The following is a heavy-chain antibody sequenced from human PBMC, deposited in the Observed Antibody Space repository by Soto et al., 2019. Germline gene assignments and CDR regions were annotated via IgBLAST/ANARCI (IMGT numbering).Heavy chain of an antibody. CDR3: ARHPREYSSGWYGAEGLDY. J-gene: IGHJ4*02. V-gene: IGHV4-39*01. D-gene: IGHD6-19*01. Sequence: QLQLQESGPGLVKPSETLSLTCTVSGGSISSSSYYWGWIRQPPGKGLEWIGSIYYSGSTYYNPSLKSRVTISVDTSKNQFSLKLSSVTAADTAVYYCARHPREYSSGWYGAEGLDYWGQGTLVTVSS. CDR1: GGSISSSSYY. CDR2: IYYSGST.